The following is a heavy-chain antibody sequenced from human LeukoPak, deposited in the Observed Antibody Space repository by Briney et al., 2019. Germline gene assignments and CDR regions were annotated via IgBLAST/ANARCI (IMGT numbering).Heavy chain of an antibody. D-gene: IGHD5-12*01. J-gene: IGHJ4*02. CDR1: GFTVSSNY. CDR3: ARDHSGYHDY. V-gene: IGHV3-53*01. CDR2: IYSGGST. Sequence: GGSLRLSCAASGFTVSSNYMSWVRQAPGKGLEWVSVIYSGGSTYYADSVKGRFTISRDNYKNTLYLQMNSLRAEDTAVYYCARDHSGYHDYWGQGTLVTVSS.